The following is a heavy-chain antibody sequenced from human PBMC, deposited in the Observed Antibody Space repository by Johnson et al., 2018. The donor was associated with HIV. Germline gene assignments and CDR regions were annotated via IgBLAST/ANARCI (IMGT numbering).Heavy chain of an antibody. Sequence: VHLVESGGGLVQPGRSLRLSCAASGFTFDDYAMHWVRQAPGKGLEWVSGISWNSGSIGYADSVKGRFTISRDHAKNSLYLQLNSLRAEDTALYYCAKDFRATRHAFDIWGQGTMVTVSS. J-gene: IGHJ3*02. V-gene: IGHV3-9*01. CDR3: AKDFRATRHAFDI. CDR1: GFTFDDYA. D-gene: IGHD1-14*01. CDR2: ISWNSGSI.